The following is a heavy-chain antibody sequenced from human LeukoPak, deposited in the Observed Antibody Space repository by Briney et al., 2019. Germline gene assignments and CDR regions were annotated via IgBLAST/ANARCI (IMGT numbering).Heavy chain of an antibody. V-gene: IGHV3-20*02. J-gene: IGHJ4*02. D-gene: IGHD2-15*01. Sequence: PGGALRLSFGAPGFTFGGYGMSWGRQAPGKGLGWVSGINWNGGSTGYADSVKGRFTISRDNAKNSLYLQMNSLRAEDTALYHCARRGLDCSGGSCYLDYWGQGTLVTVSS. CDR1: GFTFGGYG. CDR2: INWNGGST. CDR3: ARRGLDCSGGSCYLDY.